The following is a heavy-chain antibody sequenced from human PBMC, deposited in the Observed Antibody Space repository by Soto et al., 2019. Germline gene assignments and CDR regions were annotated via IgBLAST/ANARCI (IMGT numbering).Heavy chain of an antibody. CDR3: ARDLQLWLARYYYYGMDV. J-gene: IGHJ6*02. CDR2: IWYDGSNK. CDR1: GFTFSSYG. V-gene: IGHV3-33*01. Sequence: GGSLRLSCAASGFTFSSYGMHWVRQAPGKGLEWVAVIWYDGSNKYYADSVKGRFTISRDNSKNTLYLQMNSLRAEDTAVYYCARDLQLWLARYYYYGMDVWGQGTAVTVSS. D-gene: IGHD5-18*01.